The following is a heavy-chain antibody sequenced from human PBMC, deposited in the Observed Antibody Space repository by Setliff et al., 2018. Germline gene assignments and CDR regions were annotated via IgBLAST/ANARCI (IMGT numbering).Heavy chain of an antibody. Sequence: SCKASGYTFRSYAMNWVRQAPGQGLEWIGYIYSSGSTNYNPSLESRVTILIDKSKNQFSLNLTSVTAADTAVYYCARARSLDFDYWGQGMLVTVSS. CDR3: ARARSLDFDY. V-gene: IGHV4-4*08. CDR1: GYTFRSYA. J-gene: IGHJ4*02. CDR2: IYSSGST.